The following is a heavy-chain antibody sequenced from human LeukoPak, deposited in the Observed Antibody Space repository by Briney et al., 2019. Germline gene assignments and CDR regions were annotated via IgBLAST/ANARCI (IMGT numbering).Heavy chain of an antibody. D-gene: IGHD6-13*01. J-gene: IGHJ4*02. CDR1: GVTLSSYA. CDR2: ISGSGGST. Sequence: GGSLRLSCAASGVTLSSYAMSLVRQAPGKGLEWVSAISGSGGSTYYADSVKGRFTISRDNSKNTLYLQMNSLRAEDTAVYYCARPESSSWYPFDYWGQGTLVTVSS. V-gene: IGHV3-23*01. CDR3: ARPESSSWYPFDY.